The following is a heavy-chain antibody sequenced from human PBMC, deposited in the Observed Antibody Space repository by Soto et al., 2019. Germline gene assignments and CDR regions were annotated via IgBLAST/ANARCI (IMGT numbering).Heavy chain of an antibody. Sequence: WGSLRLSCSASGFTFSNEWRTWVRQAPGKGLEWVANILKDGRDTSYVDSVKGRFTTYRDNAKNSLYLETNSLRVEDTAVYYCARAWGGLGYRGQATMVTVSS. D-gene: IGHD3-16*01. J-gene: IGHJ4*02. V-gene: IGHV3-7*03. CDR3: ARAWGGLGY. CDR2: ILKDGRDT. CDR1: GFTFSNEW.